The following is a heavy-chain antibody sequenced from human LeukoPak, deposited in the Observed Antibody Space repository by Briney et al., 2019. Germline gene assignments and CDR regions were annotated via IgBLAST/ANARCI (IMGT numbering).Heavy chain of an antibody. CDR2: INANSGGT. Sequence: ASVKVSCKASGYTFTSYYVHWVRQAPGQGLEWMGWINANSGGTDSAQKFQGRVTMTRDTSISTAYMELSRLTSGDTAVYYCARGPPQNSGNYFFDYSGQGTLVTVSS. V-gene: IGHV1-2*02. CDR3: ARGPPQNSGNYFFDY. D-gene: IGHD1-26*01. J-gene: IGHJ4*02. CDR1: GYTFTSYY.